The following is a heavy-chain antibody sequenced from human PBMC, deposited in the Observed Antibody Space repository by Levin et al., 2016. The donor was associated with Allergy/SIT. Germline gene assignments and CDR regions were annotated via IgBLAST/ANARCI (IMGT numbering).Heavy chain of an antibody. CDR1: GFTFSNAW. CDR2: IKSKADGETT. CDR3: VTEGYCSGGWCSQVSGHYHYGMDV. D-gene: IGHD2-15*01. Sequence: LSLTCVGSGFTFSNAWMSWVRQAPGKGLEWVGRIKSKADGETTDYVVPVKDRFTISRDDSKNTLYLQMNSLKAEDTAVYYCVTEGYCSGGWCSQVSGHYHYGMDVWGQGTAIIVSS. V-gene: IGHV3-15*01. J-gene: IGHJ6*02.